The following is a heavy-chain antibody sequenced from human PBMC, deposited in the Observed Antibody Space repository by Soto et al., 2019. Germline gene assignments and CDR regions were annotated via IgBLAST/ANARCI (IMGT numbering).Heavy chain of an antibody. CDR1: GGSFNDYS. CDR2: INHGGST. Sequence: PSETLSLTCAVYGGSFNDYSWGWIRQPPGKGLEWIGEINHGGSTNYSPSFKSRVTISLDTSKNQFSLKLSSVTAADTAVYYCARHMYRAAAGDFDYWGQGTLVTVSS. V-gene: IGHV4-34*01. D-gene: IGHD6-13*01. CDR3: ARHMYRAAAGDFDY. J-gene: IGHJ4*02.